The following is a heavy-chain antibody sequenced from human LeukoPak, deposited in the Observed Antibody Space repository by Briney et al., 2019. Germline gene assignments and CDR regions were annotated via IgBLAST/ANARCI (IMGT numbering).Heavy chain of an antibody. D-gene: IGHD3-22*01. V-gene: IGHV3-23*01. J-gene: IGHJ1*01. Sequence: GGSLRLSCAASGFTFSIYAMSWVRQAPGKGLEWVSAISGSGGSTYYADSVKGRFTISRDNSKNTLYLQMNSLRAEDTAVYYCAKDYTSHYYDSTSRPRGYFQHWGQGTLVTVSS. CDR2: ISGSGGST. CDR1: GFTFSIYA. CDR3: AKDYTSHYYDSTSRPRGYFQH.